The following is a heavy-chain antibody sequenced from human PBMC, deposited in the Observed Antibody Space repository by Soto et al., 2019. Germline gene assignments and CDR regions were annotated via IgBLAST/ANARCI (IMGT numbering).Heavy chain of an antibody. V-gene: IGHV4-31*03. CDR1: GGAISSGGYY. CDR2: TYCSGST. Sequence: QVQLQESGPGLVKPSQTLSLTCTVSGGAISSGGYYWSWIRQHPGKGLEWIGYTYCSGSTYYNPSLKRRVTISVDTSKNQFSLKLRSVTAADTAVYYCAGVRGVNWFDPWGQGTLVTVSS. CDR3: AGVRGVNWFDP. D-gene: IGHD3-10*01. J-gene: IGHJ5*02.